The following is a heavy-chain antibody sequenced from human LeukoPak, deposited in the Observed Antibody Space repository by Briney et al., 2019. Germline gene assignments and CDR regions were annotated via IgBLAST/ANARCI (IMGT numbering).Heavy chain of an antibody. CDR3: ARELRTYYYDSSGYYYGGYYFDY. Sequence: PGGSLRLSCAASGFTFSSYSMTWVRQAPGKGLEWVSSISSSSSYIYYADSVKGRFTISRDNAKNSLYLQMNSLRAEDTAVYYCARELRTYYYDSSGYYYGGYYFDYWGQGTLVTVSS. V-gene: IGHV3-21*01. CDR1: GFTFSSYS. CDR2: ISSSSSYI. D-gene: IGHD3-22*01. J-gene: IGHJ4*02.